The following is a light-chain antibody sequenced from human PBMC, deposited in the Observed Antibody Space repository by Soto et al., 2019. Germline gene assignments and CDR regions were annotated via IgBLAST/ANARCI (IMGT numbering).Light chain of an antibody. CDR2: DVS. CDR1: SSDVGGYNY. CDR3: SSYTSSSTR. Sequence: QSVLTQPASVSGSPGQSITISCTGTSSDVGGYNYVSWYQQHPGKAPKLMIYDVSNRPSGVSNRFSGSKSGNTAALTLSGLQAEDEADYYCSSYTSSSTRFGTGTKVTVL. J-gene: IGLJ1*01. V-gene: IGLV2-14*01.